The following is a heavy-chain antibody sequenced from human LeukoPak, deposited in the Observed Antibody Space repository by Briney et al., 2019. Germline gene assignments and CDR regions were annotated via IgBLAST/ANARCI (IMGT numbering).Heavy chain of an antibody. D-gene: IGHD5-18*01. CDR2: IYHSGST. V-gene: IGHV4-4*02. CDR1: GGSISSSNW. CDR3: ARFSSRGYSYGYSYYFDY. Sequence: SGTLSLTCAVSGGSISSSNWWSWVRQPPGKGLEWIGEIYHSGSTNYNPSLKSRVTISVDTSKNQFSLKLSSVTAADTAVYYCARFSSRGYSYGYSYYFDYWGQGTLVTVSS. J-gene: IGHJ4*02.